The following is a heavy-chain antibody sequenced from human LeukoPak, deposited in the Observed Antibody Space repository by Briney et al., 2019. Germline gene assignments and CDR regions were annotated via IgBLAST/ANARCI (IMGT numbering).Heavy chain of an antibody. D-gene: IGHD3-3*01. CDR2: IYSGGST. J-gene: IGHJ5*02. Sequence: GGSLRLSCAASGFTVSSNYMSWVRQAPGKGLEWVSVIYSGGSTYYADSVKGRFTISRDNSKNTLYLQMNSLRAEDPAVYYCARAVRSITIFGVVRWFDPWGQGTLVTVSS. CDR1: GFTVSSNY. CDR3: ARAVRSITIFGVVRWFDP. V-gene: IGHV3-66*02.